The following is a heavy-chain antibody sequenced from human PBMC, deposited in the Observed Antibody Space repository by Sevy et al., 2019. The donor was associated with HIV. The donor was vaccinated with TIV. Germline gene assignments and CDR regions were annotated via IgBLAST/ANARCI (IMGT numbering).Heavy chain of an antibody. CDR2: ISGSGSRT. CDR1: GFSFDSYG. J-gene: IGHJ6*03. Sequence: GGSLRLSCAVSGFSFDSYGMTWVRQAPGKGLEWVSGISGSGSRTYYADSVKGRFIISRDNSKNTLDLQMNSLRSEDTANYYWAKGGGGHYDPDEIGYYFYYYNMDVWGKGTTVTVSS. D-gene: IGHD3-22*01. CDR3: AKGGGGHYDPDEIGYYFYYYNMDV. V-gene: IGHV3-23*01.